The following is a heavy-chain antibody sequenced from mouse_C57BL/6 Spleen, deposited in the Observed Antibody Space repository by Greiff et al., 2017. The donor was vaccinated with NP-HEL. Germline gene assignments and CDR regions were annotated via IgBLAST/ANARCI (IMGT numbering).Heavy chain of an antibody. CDR1: GFTFSSYA. V-gene: IGHV5-4*01. J-gene: IGHJ1*03. CDR2: ISDGGSYT. CDR3: ALNYYGSSSHWYFDV. D-gene: IGHD1-1*01. Sequence: EVQLVESGGGLVKPGGSLKLSCAASGFTFSSYAMSWVRQTPEKRLEWVATISDGGSYTYYPDNVKGRFTISRDNAKNNLYLQMSHLKSEDTAMYYCALNYYGSSSHWYFDVWGTGTTVTVSS.